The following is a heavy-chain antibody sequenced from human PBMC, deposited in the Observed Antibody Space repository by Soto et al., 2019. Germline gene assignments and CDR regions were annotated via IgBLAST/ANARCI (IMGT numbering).Heavy chain of an antibody. V-gene: IGHV3-33*01. CDR2: IWYDGSNK. Sequence: GGSLRLSCAPSGFTFSNYGMHWVRQAPGKGLEWVAVIWYDGSNKYYADTVKGRFTISRDNSKNTLYLQMNSLRAEDTAVYYCARDDYDGSGSIDYWGQGTLVTVSS. D-gene: IGHD3-10*01. CDR3: ARDDYDGSGSIDY. J-gene: IGHJ4*02. CDR1: GFTFSNYG.